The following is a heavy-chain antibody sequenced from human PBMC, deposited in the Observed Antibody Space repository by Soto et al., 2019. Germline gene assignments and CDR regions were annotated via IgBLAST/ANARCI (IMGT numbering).Heavy chain of an antibody. D-gene: IGHD3-10*01. CDR1: GFTFSSYG. CDR3: ANGGETYYYGSGSPDY. V-gene: IGHV3-30*18. Sequence: QVQLVESGGGVVQPGRSLRLSCAASGFTFSSYGMHWVRQAPGKGLEWVAVISYDGSNKYYADSVKGRFTISRDNSKNTLYLQMNRLIAEDTAVYYCANGGETYYYGSGSPDYWGQGTLVTVSS. CDR2: ISYDGSNK. J-gene: IGHJ4*02.